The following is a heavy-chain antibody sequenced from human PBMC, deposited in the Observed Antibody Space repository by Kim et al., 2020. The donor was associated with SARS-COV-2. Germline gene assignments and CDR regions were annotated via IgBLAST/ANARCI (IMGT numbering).Heavy chain of an antibody. D-gene: IGHD1-1*01. J-gene: IGHJ5*02. CDR1: GGSITAYY. CDR3: ARLTTGPTCLTWFDP. Sequence: SETLSLTCTVSGGSITAYYWTWIRQPPGKGLEWIGYVHYTVGASYNPSLKSRVTMSVDTSKNNFSLKLSSVTAADTAVYYCARLTTGPTCLTWFDPWGQG. V-gene: IGHV4-59*13. CDR2: VHYTVGA.